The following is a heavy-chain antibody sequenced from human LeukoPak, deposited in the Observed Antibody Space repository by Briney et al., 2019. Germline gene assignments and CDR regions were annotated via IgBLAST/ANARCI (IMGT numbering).Heavy chain of an antibody. J-gene: IGHJ4*02. Sequence: PGGSLRLSCTASGFTFSGYWMSWVRQAPGKGLEWVVVIWYDGSNKYYADSVKGRFTISRDNSKNTLYLQMNSLRAEDTAVYYCARDDYWGQGTLVTVSS. CDR3: ARDDY. CDR2: IWYDGSNK. V-gene: IGHV3-33*08. CDR1: GFTFSGYW.